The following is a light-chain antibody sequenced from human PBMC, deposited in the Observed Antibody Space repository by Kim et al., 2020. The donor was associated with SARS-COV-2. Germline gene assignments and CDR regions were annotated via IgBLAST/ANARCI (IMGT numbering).Light chain of an antibody. J-gene: IGLJ2*01. CDR1: SLRRYY. V-gene: IGLV3-19*01. CDR3: NSRDSSGNHQV. CDR2: GKN. Sequence: SSELTQDPAVSVALGQTVRITCQGDSLRRYYASWYQQKPGQAPVLVIYGKNNRPSGIPDRFSGSSSGNTASLTITGVQAEDEADYYCNSRDSSGNHQVFG.